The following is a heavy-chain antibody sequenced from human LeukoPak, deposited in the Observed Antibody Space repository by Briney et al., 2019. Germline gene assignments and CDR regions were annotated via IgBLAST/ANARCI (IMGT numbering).Heavy chain of an antibody. CDR1: GYTFTSYD. CDR2: MNPNSGNT. Sequence: ASVKVSCKASGYTFTSYDINWVRQATGQGLEWMGWMNPNSGNTGYAQRFQGRVTMTRNTSISTAYMELSSLRSEDTAVYYCASLYCSGGSCYRDAFDIWGKGTTVTVSS. V-gene: IGHV1-8*01. CDR3: ASLYCSGGSCYRDAFDI. D-gene: IGHD2-15*01. J-gene: IGHJ3*02.